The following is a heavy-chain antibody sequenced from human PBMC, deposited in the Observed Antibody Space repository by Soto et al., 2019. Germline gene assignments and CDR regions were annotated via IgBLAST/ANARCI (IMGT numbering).Heavy chain of an antibody. J-gene: IGHJ4*02. CDR3: ESSESYDQSDY. CDR2: IFYSGTT. D-gene: IGHD3-10*01. CDR1: GGSISGSSYY. V-gene: IGHV4-39*01. Sequence: LSLTCTVSGGSISGSSYYWGWIRQPPGKGLEWIGNIFYSGTTYYNPSLKSRVTISVDTSKNQFSLKLRSVTAADTAVYYCESSESYDQSDYWGQGTLVTVSS.